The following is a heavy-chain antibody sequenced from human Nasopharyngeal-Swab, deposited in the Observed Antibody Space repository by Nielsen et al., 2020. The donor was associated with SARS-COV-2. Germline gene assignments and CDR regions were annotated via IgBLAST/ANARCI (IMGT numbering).Heavy chain of an antibody. Sequence: RQAPGKALEWLALIYWDDDKRYSPSLKSRLTITKDTSKNQVVLTMTNMDPVDTATYYCAHNTIFGAGSRDYFDYWGQGTLVTVSS. CDR2: IYWDDDK. J-gene: IGHJ4*02. V-gene: IGHV2-5*02. CDR3: AHNTIFGAGSRDYFDY. D-gene: IGHD3-3*01.